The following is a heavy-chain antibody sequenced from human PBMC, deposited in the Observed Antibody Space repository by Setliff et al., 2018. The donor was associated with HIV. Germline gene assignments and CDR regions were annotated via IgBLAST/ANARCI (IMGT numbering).Heavy chain of an antibody. Sequence: GASVKVSCKASRYTFTGYYMHWVRQAPGQGLEWMGWINPNSGGTNYAQKFQGRVTMTRDASISTAYMELNRLRSDDTAVYYCARGSSYSSSWYVFRPQALNDAFDIWAQGTMVTVSS. CDR2: INPNSGGT. D-gene: IGHD6-13*01. CDR1: RYTFTGYY. J-gene: IGHJ3*02. V-gene: IGHV1-2*02. CDR3: ARGSSYSSSWYVFRPQALNDAFDI.